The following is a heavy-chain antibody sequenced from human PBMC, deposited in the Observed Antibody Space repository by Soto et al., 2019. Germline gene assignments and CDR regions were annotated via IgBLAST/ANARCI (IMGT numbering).Heavy chain of an antibody. V-gene: IGHV1-69*01. CDR2: IIPISGTA. D-gene: IGHD2-2*01. J-gene: IGHJ6*02. Sequence: QVQLVQSGAEVKKPGSSVKVSCKASGGTFGSYAISWVRQAPGQGLEWMGGIIPISGTANYAQKFQGRVTITADESTSTAYMELSNLRSEDTAVYYCARSQGSSTSLEIYYYYYYGMDVWGQGTTVTVSS. CDR1: GGTFGSYA. CDR3: ARSQGSSTSLEIYYYYYYGMDV.